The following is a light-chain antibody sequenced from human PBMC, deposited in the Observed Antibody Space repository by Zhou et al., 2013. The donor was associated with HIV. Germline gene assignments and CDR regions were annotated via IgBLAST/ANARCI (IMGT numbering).Light chain of an antibody. J-gene: IGKJ5*01. CDR3: QQYHSYSIT. CDR2: GAS. CDR1: QNISTY. Sequence: DIKMTQSPSSLSASVGDRVTITCRASQNISTYLNWYQQKPGKAPKLLMFGASSLHSGVPSRFRGGGSGTQFTLTITSLQPDDFATYYCQQYHSYSITFGQGTRLEIK. V-gene: IGKV1-39*01.